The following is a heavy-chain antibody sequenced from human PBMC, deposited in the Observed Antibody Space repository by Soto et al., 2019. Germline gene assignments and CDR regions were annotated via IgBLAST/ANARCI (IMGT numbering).Heavy chain of an antibody. V-gene: IGHV1-69*06. CDR1: GGTFSSYA. J-gene: IGHJ5*02. Sequence: SVKVSCKASGGTFSSYAISWVRQAPGQGLEWMGGINPICGTANYAQKFQGRVTMTADTSTSTAYMELSSLRSEDTAVYYCARDHEYSSSETFDPWGQGTLVTVSS. D-gene: IGHD6-6*01. CDR3: ARDHEYSSSETFDP. CDR2: INPICGTA.